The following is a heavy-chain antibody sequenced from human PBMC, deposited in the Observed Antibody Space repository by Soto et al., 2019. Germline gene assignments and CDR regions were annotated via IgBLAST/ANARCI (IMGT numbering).Heavy chain of an antibody. Sequence: QVQLVQSGAEVKKPGSSVKVSCKASGVTFSSYAISWVRQAPGQGLEWMGGIIPIFGTANYAQKFQGRVTITADESTSTAYMELSSLRSEDTAVYYCARRIAAAADYYYYGMDVWGQGTTVTVS. V-gene: IGHV1-69*01. CDR2: IIPIFGTA. D-gene: IGHD6-13*01. J-gene: IGHJ6*02. CDR1: GVTFSSYA. CDR3: ARRIAAAADYYYYGMDV.